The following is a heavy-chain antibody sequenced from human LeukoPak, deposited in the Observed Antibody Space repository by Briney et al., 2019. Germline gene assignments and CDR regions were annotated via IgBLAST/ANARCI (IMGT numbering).Heavy chain of an antibody. D-gene: IGHD2-2*01. CDR2: IIPIFGTA. CDR3: ARAQVVPAATNPNYYYMDV. J-gene: IGHJ6*03. V-gene: IGHV1-69*06. CDR1: GYTFTSYG. Sequence: ASVKVSCKASGYTFTSYGISWVRQAPGQGLEWMGGIIPIFGTANYAQKFQGRVTITADKSTSTAYMELSSLRSEDTAVYYCARAQVVPAATNPNYYYMDVWGKGTTVTVSS.